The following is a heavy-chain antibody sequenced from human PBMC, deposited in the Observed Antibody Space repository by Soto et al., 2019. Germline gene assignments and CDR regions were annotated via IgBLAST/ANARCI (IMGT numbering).Heavy chain of an antibody. CDR2: VHHTGTA. V-gene: IGHV4-39*02. D-gene: IGHD6-19*01. J-gene: IGHJ4*02. CDR1: GGSITNNDYY. CDR3: VDMRGQWLPRD. Sequence: QLQLQELGPGLVKPSETLSLTCTVSGGSITNNDYYWGWIRQPPGKGLDWIGNVHHTGTAYYNPSLKDXXIXPXXTSKSHFSLSLNSVTATDTAVYYCVDMRGQWLPRDWGRGILVTVS.